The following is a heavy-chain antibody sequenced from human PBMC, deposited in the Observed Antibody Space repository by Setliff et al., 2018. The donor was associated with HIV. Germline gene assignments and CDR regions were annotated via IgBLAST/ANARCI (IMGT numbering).Heavy chain of an antibody. J-gene: IGHJ4*02. D-gene: IGHD3-9*01. CDR1: GFTVSRFY. Sequence: GGSLRLSCAASGFTVSRFYMSWVRQAPGKGLEWVSVIYSDGSSYYADSVKGRFTISRDNAKNSLYLQMNSLRAEDTAIYYCAKTGIWGDYDILTGSHYFFESWGRGILVTVSS. CDR3: AKTGIWGDYDILTGSHYFFES. V-gene: IGHV3-53*01. CDR2: IYSDGSS.